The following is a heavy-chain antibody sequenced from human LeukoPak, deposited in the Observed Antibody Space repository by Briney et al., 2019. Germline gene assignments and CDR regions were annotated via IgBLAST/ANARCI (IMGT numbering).Heavy chain of an antibody. D-gene: IGHD2-15*01. CDR2: IYTSGST. CDR3: ARVGWDMAFDP. V-gene: IGHV4-4*08. CDR1: GGSFSGYY. Sequence: SETLSLTCAVYGGSFSGYYSSWIRQPPGKGLEWIGRIYTSGSTNYNPSLKSRVTISVDTSKNQFSLKLSSVTAADTAVYYCARVGWDMAFDPWGQGTLVTVSS. J-gene: IGHJ5*02.